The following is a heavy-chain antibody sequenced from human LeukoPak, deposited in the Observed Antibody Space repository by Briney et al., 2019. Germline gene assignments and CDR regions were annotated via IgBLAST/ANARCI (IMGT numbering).Heavy chain of an antibody. CDR1: GVAVNSYF. Sequence: GGSLRLSCAVAGVAVNSYFMGWARQAPGKGLEWVSLISSEGFTYYADSVKGRFTISRDNSKNTLYLQMNSLRAEDTALYYCARGRGGDWGRGALVTVSS. J-gene: IGHJ4*02. CDR2: ISSEGFT. CDR3: ARGRGGD. D-gene: IGHD2-15*01. V-gene: IGHV3-53*01.